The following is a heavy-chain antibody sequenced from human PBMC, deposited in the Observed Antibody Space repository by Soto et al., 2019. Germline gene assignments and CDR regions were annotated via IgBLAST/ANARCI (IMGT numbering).Heavy chain of an antibody. CDR3: ARAVTEYTPADY. V-gene: IGHV1-46*01. CDR1: GYTYY. CDR2: INPSGDST. J-gene: IGHJ4*02. Sequence: SVKVSCKASGYTYYIHWVRQAPGQGLEWMGIINPSGDSTTYAQKFQGRVTMTRDTSTSTVYMELSSLTSEDTAVYYCARAVTEYTPADYWGQGTQVTVSS. D-gene: IGHD6-19*01.